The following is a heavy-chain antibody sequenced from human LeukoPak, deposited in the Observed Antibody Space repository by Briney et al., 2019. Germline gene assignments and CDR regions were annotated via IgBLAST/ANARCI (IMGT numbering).Heavy chain of an antibody. CDR1: GGSFSSGSYY. CDR3: ARDQGGDFWSSYYDY. CDR2: IYYSGST. V-gene: IGHV4-61*01. D-gene: IGHD3-3*01. Sequence: SETLSLTCTVSGGSFSSGSYYWSWIRQPPGRGLEWIGYIYYSGSTNYNPSLKSRVTISLDMSKNQFSLKLSSMTAADTAIYYCARDQGGDFWSSYYDYWGQGTLVTVSS. J-gene: IGHJ4*02.